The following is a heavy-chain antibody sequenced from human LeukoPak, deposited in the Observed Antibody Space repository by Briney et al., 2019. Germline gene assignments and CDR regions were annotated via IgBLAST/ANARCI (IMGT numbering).Heavy chain of an antibody. V-gene: IGHV4-39*07. J-gene: IGHJ4*02. CDR2: IYYSGST. CDR1: GGSISSSSYY. D-gene: IGHD3-9*01. CDR3: ARRNYDILTGYYQPFDY. Sequence: LETLSLTCTVSGGSISSSSYYWGWIRQPPGKGLEWIGSIYYSGSTYYNPSLKSRVTISVDTSKNQFSLKLSSVTAADTAVYYCARRNYDILTGYYQPFDYWGQGTLVTVSS.